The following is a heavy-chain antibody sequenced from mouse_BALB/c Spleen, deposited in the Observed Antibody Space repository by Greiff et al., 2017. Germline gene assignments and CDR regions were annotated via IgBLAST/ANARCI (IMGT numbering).Heavy chain of an antibody. CDR1: GFNIKDTY. V-gene: IGHV14-3*02. J-gene: IGHJ4*01. Sequence: EVQLQQSGAELVKPGASVKLSCTASGFNIKDTYMHWVKQRPEQGLEWIGRIDPANGNTKYDPKFQGKAAITADTSSNTAYLQLSSLTSEDTAVYYCAQYRYDDYYAMDYWGQGTSVTVSS. CDR3: AQYRYDDYYAMDY. CDR2: IDPANGNT. D-gene: IGHD2-14*01.